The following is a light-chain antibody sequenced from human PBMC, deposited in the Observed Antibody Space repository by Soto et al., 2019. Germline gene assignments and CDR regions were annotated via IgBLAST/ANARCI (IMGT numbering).Light chain of an antibody. CDR1: SSDVGGYNF. V-gene: IGLV2-14*01. CDR3: SSYTSSSTLGV. Sequence: QSALTQPASVSGSPGQSITISCTGTSSDVGGYNFVSWYQHHPGKAPKLMIYEVSHRPSGVSNRFSGSKPGNTASLTISGLQAEDEADYYCSSYTSSSTLGVFGTGTKLTVL. J-gene: IGLJ1*01. CDR2: EVS.